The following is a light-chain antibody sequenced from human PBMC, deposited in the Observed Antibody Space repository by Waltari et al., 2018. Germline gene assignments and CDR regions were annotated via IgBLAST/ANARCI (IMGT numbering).Light chain of an antibody. CDR1: SVGRQS. CDR2: ADS. Sequence: SYVLTQPPSVSVAPGQTARITCGGNSVGRQSDQGYRQRPGQAPVLVVSADSDLPSGIPERFSGSASGNTATLTISGVEAGDEADYYCQVWDSGSDHVVFGGGTKLTVL. CDR3: QVWDSGSDHVV. V-gene: IGLV3-21*02. J-gene: IGLJ2*01.